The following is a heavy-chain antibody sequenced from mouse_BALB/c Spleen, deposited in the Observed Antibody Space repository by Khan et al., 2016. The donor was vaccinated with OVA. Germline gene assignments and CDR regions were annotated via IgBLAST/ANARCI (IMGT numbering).Heavy chain of an antibody. V-gene: IGHV5-9-1*01. CDR1: GFTFSSFV. Sequence: EVELVESGGGLVKPGGSLKLSCAASGFTFSSFVMSWVRQTPEKRLEWVATISSAGTFTYFPDSVKGRFTFSRDKAKNTLYLQKDSTQTEATATHSCANGSYGWFANWGQRTQVTVSA. D-gene: IGHD1-1*02. CDR3: ANGSYGWFAN. J-gene: IGHJ3*01. CDR2: ISSAGTFT.